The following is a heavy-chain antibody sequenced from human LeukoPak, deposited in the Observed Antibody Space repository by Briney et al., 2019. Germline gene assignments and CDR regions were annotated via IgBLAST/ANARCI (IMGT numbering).Heavy chain of an antibody. J-gene: IGHJ6*03. V-gene: IGHV1-18*01. CDR1: VGTFSSYA. CDR2: ISAYNGNT. Sequence: ASVKVSCKASVGTFSSYAISWVRQAPGQGLEWMGGISAYNGNTNYAQKLQGRVTMTTDTSTSTAYMELRSLRSDDTAVYYCARVRVDYYGSGSYYAYYYFYYMDVWGKGATVTVSS. D-gene: IGHD3-10*01. CDR3: ARVRVDYYGSGSYYAYYYFYYMDV.